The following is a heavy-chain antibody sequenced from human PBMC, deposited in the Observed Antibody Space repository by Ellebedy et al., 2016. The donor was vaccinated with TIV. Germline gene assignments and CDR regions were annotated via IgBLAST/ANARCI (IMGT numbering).Heavy chain of an antibody. J-gene: IGHJ3*01. CDR2: IFSNDEK. V-gene: IGHV2-26*01. CDR3: ARIPKVLGALDTFDV. D-gene: IGHD1-26*01. Sequence: SGPTLVKPTETLTLTCTVSGFSLSNARMGVSWIRQPPGKALEWLAHIFSNDEKSYNTSLKSRLTISKDTSKSQVVLTMTNMDPVDTATYYWARIPKVLGALDTFDVWGQGTMVTVSS. CDR1: GFSLSNARMG.